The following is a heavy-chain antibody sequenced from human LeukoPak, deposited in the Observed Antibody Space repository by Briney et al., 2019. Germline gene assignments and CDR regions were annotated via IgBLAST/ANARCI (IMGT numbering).Heavy chain of an antibody. CDR3: AKDRSLGATPGDAFDI. J-gene: IGHJ3*02. CDR2: ISGSGVST. D-gene: IGHD1-26*01. Sequence: GGSLRLSCAASGITFSSFAISWVRQPAGKVLEWVSGISGSGVSTYYADSVKGRFTISRDNSKNTLYLQMNSLRAEDTAIYYCAKDRSLGATPGDAFDIWGQGTMVTVSS. V-gene: IGHV3-23*01. CDR1: GITFSSFA.